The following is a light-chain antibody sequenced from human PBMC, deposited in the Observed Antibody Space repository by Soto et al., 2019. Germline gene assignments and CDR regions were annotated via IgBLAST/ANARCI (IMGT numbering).Light chain of an antibody. J-gene: IGKJ5*01. Sequence: DIQMTQSPSSLSASVGVRVTITCRASQGIYNYLAWYQQKPGKAPKLLIYAASTVEAGVPTRFSGNGSGTDFTHTISSLQPEDVAAYYCHEYNSALLSVGERTRVESK. V-gene: IGKV1-27*01. CDR2: AAS. CDR3: HEYNSALLS. CDR1: QGIYNY.